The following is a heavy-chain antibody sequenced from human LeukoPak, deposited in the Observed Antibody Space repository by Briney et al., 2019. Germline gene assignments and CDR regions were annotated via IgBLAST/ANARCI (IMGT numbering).Heavy chain of an antibody. CDR1: GGSVSGYY. Sequence: PSETLSLTCTVSGGSVSGYYWSWVRQPPGKGLEWIAEISRSGSTNYNPSLKSRVSISRDKSKSQMSLKLTSVTAADTAVYYCARHAYYCHDYWGQGTLVTVSS. J-gene: IGHJ4*02. D-gene: IGHD3-16*01. CDR2: ISRSGST. V-gene: IGHV4-34*01. CDR3: ARHAYYCHDY.